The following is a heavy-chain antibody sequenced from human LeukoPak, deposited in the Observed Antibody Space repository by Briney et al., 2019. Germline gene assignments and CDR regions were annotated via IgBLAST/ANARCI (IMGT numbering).Heavy chain of an antibody. J-gene: IGHJ4*02. CDR2: INQDGTVE. D-gene: IGHD3-10*01. CDR1: GFTISNYW. Sequence: GGSPRLSCAASGFTISNYWMNWVRQAPGEGLEWVANINQDGTVEHYVDSVKGRFTISRDNAKNSLYLQMNTLRAEDTAVYYCARDCCASGSLDYWGQGALVTVSS. CDR3: ARDCCASGSLDY. V-gene: IGHV3-7*04.